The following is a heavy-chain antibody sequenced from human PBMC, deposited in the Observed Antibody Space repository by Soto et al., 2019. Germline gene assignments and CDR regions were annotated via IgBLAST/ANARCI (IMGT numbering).Heavy chain of an antibody. J-gene: IGHJ4*02. Sequence: SETLSLTCAVSGYSVSSGYYWGWIRQPPGKGLEWLGTTYYGASSYYNPSLRSRITILLDASTNQLSLKLSSVTAADTAVYFCVRVAGSASWYETDSWGQGILVTVSS. CDR2: TYYGASS. D-gene: IGHD6-13*01. V-gene: IGHV4-38-2*01. CDR1: GYSVSSGYY. CDR3: VRVAGSASWYETDS.